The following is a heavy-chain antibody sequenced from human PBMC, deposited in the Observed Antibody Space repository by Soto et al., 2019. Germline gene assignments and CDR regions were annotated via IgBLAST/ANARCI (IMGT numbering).Heavy chain of an antibody. V-gene: IGHV3-30*18. D-gene: IGHD3-3*01. Sequence: QVQLVESGGGVVQPGRSLRLSCAASGFTFRSFGMHWVRQAPGKGLEWVAVISYDGSSKYYADSVKGRFTISRDNSKNTLYLQMNSLRGDDTAVYYCAKVMPGGVVEDYYYYGMDVWGQGTTVTVSS. CDR3: AKVMPGGVVEDYYYYGMDV. CDR2: ISYDGSSK. J-gene: IGHJ6*02. CDR1: GFTFRSFG.